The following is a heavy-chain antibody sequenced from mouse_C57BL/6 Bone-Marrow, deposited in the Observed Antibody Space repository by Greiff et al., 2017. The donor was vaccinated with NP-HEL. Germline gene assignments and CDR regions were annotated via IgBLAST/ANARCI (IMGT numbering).Heavy chain of an antibody. CDR1: GYAFSSYW. D-gene: IGHD1-1*01. V-gene: IGHV1-80*01. CDR3: ARRITTVLDY. Sequence: VMLVESGAELVKPGASVKISCKASGYAFSSYWMNWVKQRPGKGLEWIGQIYPGDGDTNYNGKFKGKATLTADKSSSTAYMQLSSLTSEDSAVYFCARRITTVLDYWGQGTTLTVSS. J-gene: IGHJ2*01. CDR2: IYPGDGDT.